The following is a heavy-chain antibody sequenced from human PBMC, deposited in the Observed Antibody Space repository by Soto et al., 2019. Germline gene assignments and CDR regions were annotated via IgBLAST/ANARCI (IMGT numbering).Heavy chain of an antibody. CDR2: ISGSGGST. J-gene: IGHJ4*02. D-gene: IGHD3-3*01. Sequence: GGSLRLSCAASGFTFSSYAMSWVRQAPGKGLEWVSAISGSGGSTYYADSVKGRFTISRDNSKNTLYLQMNSLRAEDTAVYYCAKGKGDVTIFGVVPCFDYWGQGTLVTVSS. V-gene: IGHV3-23*01. CDR3: AKGKGDVTIFGVVPCFDY. CDR1: GFTFSSYA.